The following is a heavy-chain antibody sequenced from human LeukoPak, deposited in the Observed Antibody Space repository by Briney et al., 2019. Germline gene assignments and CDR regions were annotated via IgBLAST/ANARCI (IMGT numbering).Heavy chain of an antibody. CDR1: GFTFSHYG. D-gene: IGHD4-11*01. Sequence: PGGSLRLSCAASGFTFSHYGMHWVRQTPGAGLEWVAVIWSDGSDKYYAKSVKGRFTISRDNSKNSLFLQMNSLRAEDTAAYYCAEDAQRGFDYSNSLQNWGQGILVTVSS. CDR3: AEDAQRGFDYSNSLQN. V-gene: IGHV3-33*06. J-gene: IGHJ1*01. CDR2: IWSDGSDK.